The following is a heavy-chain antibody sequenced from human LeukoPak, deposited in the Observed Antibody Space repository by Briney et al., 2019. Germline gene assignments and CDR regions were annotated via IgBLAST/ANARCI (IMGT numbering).Heavy chain of an antibody. CDR3: ARDLASSGYYWD. J-gene: IGHJ4*02. CDR2: INPSGGST. Sequence: ASVKVSCKASGGTFSSYAISWVRQAPGQGLEWMGIINPSGGSTSYAQKFQGRVTMTRDTSTSTVYMELSSLRSEDTAVYYCARDLASSGYYWDWGQGTLVTVSS. V-gene: IGHV1-46*01. D-gene: IGHD3-22*01. CDR1: GGTFSSYA.